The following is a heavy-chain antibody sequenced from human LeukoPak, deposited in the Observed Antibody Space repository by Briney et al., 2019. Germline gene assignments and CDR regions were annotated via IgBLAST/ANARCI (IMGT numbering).Heavy chain of an antibody. V-gene: IGHV3-74*01. CDR1: GFTFSSYW. D-gene: IGHD6-6*01. Sequence: GGSLRLSCAASGFTFSSYWMHWVRQAPGKGLVWVSRINSDGSSTSYADSVKGRFTISRDNAKNTLYLQMNSRRAEDTAVYYCARSPDSSSSRYYYYYYMDVWGKGTTVTVSS. J-gene: IGHJ6*03. CDR2: INSDGSST. CDR3: ARSPDSSSSRYYYYYYMDV.